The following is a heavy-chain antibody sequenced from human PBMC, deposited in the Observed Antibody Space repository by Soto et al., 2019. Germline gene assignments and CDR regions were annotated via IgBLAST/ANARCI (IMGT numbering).Heavy chain of an antibody. CDR1: GYTFTSYD. J-gene: IGHJ5*02. CDR3: ARMHYYDSSGQNWFDP. V-gene: IGHV1-8*01. Sequence: QVQLVQSGAEVKKPGASVKVSGKASGYTFTSYDINWVRQATGQGPEWMGWMNPNSGNTGYAQKFQGRVTMTRNTSISQAYMALSNLRYEDTAVYYCARMHYYDSSGQNWFDPWGQGNLVTVYS. D-gene: IGHD3-22*01. CDR2: MNPNSGNT.